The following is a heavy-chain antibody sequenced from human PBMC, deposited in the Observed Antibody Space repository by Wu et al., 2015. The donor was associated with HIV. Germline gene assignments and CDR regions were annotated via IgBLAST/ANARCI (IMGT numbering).Heavy chain of an antibody. J-gene: IGHJ3*02. CDR2: MNPNSGNT. Sequence: QVQLVQSGAEVKKPGASVKVSCKASGYTFTSYDINWVRQATGQGLEWMGWMNPNSGNTGYAQKFQGRVTMTRDISISTAYMELSSLRSEDTAVYYCAEGGTSGGSGVIIPSLMSFDIVGQGTMVTVSS. V-gene: IGHV1-8*01. D-gene: IGHD3-10*01. CDR1: GYTFTSYD. CDR3: AEGGTSGGSGVIIPSLMSFDI.